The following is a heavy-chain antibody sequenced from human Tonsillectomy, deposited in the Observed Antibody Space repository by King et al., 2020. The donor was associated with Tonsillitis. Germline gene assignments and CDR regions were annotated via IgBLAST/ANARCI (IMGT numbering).Heavy chain of an antibody. J-gene: IGHJ6*03. D-gene: IGHD5-18*01. CDR3: ARAGPCIGYTYSRYYMDV. CDR1: GFTFSTYW. CDR2: IKKDGSEK. Sequence: QLVQSGGGLVQPGESLRLSCAASGFTFSTYWMSWVRQAPGKGREWVANIKKDGSEKYYVDSVKGRFTISRDNAKNSLYLEMNSLRAEDTAVYYCARAGPCIGYTYSRYYMDVWGKGTTVTVSS. V-gene: IGHV3-7*01.